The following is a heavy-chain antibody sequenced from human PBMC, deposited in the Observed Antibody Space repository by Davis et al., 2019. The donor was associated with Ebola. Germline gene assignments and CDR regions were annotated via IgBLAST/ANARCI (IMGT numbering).Heavy chain of an antibody. J-gene: IGHJ4*02. CDR1: GYTFIGHY. D-gene: IGHD3-3*01. CDR2: INPNSGDT. CDR3: ARGSGFWSGYFTAYFDF. Sequence: ASVKVSCKASGYTFIGHYLHWVRQAPGQGLEWMGWINPNSGDTKFLQNFQGRVTVTRDTSISTVYMELSRLRSDDTAVYYCARGSGFWSGYFTAYFDFWGQGALVTVSS. V-gene: IGHV1-2*02.